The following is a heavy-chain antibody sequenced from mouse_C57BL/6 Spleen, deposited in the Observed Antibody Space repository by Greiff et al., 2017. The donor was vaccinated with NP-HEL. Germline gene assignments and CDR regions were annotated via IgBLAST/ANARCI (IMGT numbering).Heavy chain of an antibody. CDR2: INPYNGGT. Sequence: EVQLQQSGPVLVKPGASVKMSCKASGYTFTDYYMNWVKQSHGKSLEWIGVINPYNGGTSYNQKFKGKATLTVDKSSSTGYMELNSLTSEDSAVYYCARERENAMDYWGQGTSVTVSS. V-gene: IGHV1-19*01. CDR3: ARERENAMDY. CDR1: GYTFTDYY. J-gene: IGHJ4*01.